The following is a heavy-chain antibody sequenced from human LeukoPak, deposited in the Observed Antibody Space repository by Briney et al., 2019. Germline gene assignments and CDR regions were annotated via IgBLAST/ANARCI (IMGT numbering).Heavy chain of an antibody. Sequence: SETLSLTCTASGGSISSYYWSWIRQPPGKGLEWIGYISYSGSTSYIPSLKSRVAISVDTSKNQFSLKVSSVTAADTAVYYCARTPKTVKNYYYMDVWGKGTTVTISS. J-gene: IGHJ6*03. CDR1: GGSISSYY. V-gene: IGHV4-59*01. CDR2: ISYSGST. D-gene: IGHD4-17*01. CDR3: ARTPKTVKNYYYMDV.